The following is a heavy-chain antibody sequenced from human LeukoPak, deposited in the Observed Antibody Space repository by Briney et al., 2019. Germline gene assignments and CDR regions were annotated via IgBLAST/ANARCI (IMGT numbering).Heavy chain of an antibody. Sequence: GGSLRLSCAASRFIFSSYGMSWVRQAPGKGLEWVSAFYSSGTTYYADSVKGRFTISSDNSKNTLYLQMNSLRAEDTAVYYCARDLPHTWGLGIWGQGTMVTVSS. V-gene: IGHV3-23*05. D-gene: IGHD3/OR15-3a*01. CDR1: RFIFSSYG. J-gene: IGHJ3*02. CDR3: ARDLPHTWGLGI. CDR2: FYSSGTT.